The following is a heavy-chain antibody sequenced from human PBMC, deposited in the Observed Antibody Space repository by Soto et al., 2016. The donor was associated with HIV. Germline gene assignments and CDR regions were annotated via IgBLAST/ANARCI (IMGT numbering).Heavy chain of an antibody. CDR1: GFTFSNFG. CDR3: ARNDYGDRRHFDY. CDR2: IYYAGGNK. J-gene: IGHJ4*02. D-gene: IGHD4-17*01. Sequence: VQLVESGGGVVQPGRSLRLSCAASGFTFSNFGMHWVRQAPGKGLEWVAVIYYAGGNKYYADSVKGRFTISRDNSKNTLYLQMNSLRAEDTAMYYCARNDYGDRRHFDYVGLGTLVHRLL. V-gene: IGHV3-30*03.